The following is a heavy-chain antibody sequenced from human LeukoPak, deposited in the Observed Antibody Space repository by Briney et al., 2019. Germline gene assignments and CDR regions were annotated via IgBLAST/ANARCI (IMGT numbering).Heavy chain of an antibody. V-gene: IGHV1-8*02. CDR2: MNPNSGNT. D-gene: IGHD3-10*01. Sequence: GASVKVSCKASGYTFTSYDINWVRQATGQGLEWMGWMNPNSGNTGYAQKFQGRVTMTRNTSISTAYMELSSLRSEDTAVYYCARGRGSGSYYKRYWFDPWGQGTLVTVSS. CDR1: GYTFTSYD. J-gene: IGHJ5*02. CDR3: ARGRGSGSYYKRYWFDP.